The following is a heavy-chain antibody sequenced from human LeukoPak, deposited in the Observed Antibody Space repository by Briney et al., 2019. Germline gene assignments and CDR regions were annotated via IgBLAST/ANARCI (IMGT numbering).Heavy chain of an antibody. D-gene: IGHD1-20*01. Sequence: PGGSLRLSCAATGFNISDYYMNWIRQAPRKGLEWVSYSSGKSATIYYADSVKGRFTISRDNANNLFYLQMNSLRAEDTAVYYCARGFNWNWGQGTLVTVSS. CDR3: ARGFNWN. J-gene: IGHJ4*02. CDR2: SSGKSATI. V-gene: IGHV3-11*04. CDR1: GFNISDYY.